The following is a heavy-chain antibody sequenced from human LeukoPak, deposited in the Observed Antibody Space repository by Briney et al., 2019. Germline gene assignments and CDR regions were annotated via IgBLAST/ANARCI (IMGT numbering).Heavy chain of an antibody. J-gene: IGHJ5*02. D-gene: IGHD6-13*01. V-gene: IGHV1-8*03. Sequence: ASVKVSCKASGYTFTSYDINWVRQATGQGLEWVGWMNPNSGNTGYAQKFQGRVTITRNTSISAAYMELSSLRSEDTAVYYCARGFTSSSWRNNWFDPWGQGTLVTVSS. CDR2: MNPNSGNT. CDR1: GYTFTSYD. CDR3: ARGFTSSSWRNNWFDP.